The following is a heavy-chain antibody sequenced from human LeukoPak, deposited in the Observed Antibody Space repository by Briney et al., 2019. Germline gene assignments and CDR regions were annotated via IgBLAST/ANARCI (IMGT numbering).Heavy chain of an antibody. Sequence: GGSLRLSCAASGFSFSIYFMNWVRQAPGKGLEWVSGLSGSGGSTYYADSVKGRFTISRDNSKNTLYLQMNSLRAEDTAVYYCAKGTVFGVVRSGGLDYWGQGTLVTVSS. J-gene: IGHJ4*02. D-gene: IGHD3-3*01. CDR2: LSGSGGST. V-gene: IGHV3-23*01. CDR1: GFSFSIYF. CDR3: AKGTVFGVVRSGGLDY.